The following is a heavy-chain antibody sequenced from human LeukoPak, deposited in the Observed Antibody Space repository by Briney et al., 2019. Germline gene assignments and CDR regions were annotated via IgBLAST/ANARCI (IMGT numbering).Heavy chain of an antibody. CDR1: GYTFTGYY. V-gene: IGHV1-2*02. J-gene: IGHJ4*02. D-gene: IGHD5-24*01. CDR3: AREDGDGYNFGY. Sequence: ASVKVSCKTSGYTFTGYYMHWVRQAPGQGLEWMGWINPNSGGTNYAQKFQGRVTMTRDTSISTAYMELSRLRSDDTAVYYCAREDGDGYNFGYWGQGTLVTVSS. CDR2: INPNSGGT.